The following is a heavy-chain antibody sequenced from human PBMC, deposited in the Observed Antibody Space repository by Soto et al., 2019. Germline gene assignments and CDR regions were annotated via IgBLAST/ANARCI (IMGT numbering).Heavy chain of an antibody. V-gene: IGHV1-24*01. CDR1: GYTLTELS. CDR3: ATLPYSYGFNWFDP. J-gene: IGHJ5*02. CDR2: FDPEDGET. Sequence: ASVKVSCKVSGYTLTELSMHWVRQAPGKGLEWMGGFDPEDGETIYAQKFQGRVTMTEDTSTDTAYMELSSLRSEDTAVYYCATLPYSYGFNWFDPWGQGTLVTV. D-gene: IGHD5-18*01.